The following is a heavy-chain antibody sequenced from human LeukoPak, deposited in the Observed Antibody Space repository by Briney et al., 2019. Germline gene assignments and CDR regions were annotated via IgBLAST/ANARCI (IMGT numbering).Heavy chain of an antibody. D-gene: IGHD4/OR15-4a*01. CDR3: ARAWPPANCYWYFDL. J-gene: IGHJ2*01. V-gene: IGHV4-59*11. CDR2: IYYSGST. Sequence: SETLSLTCTVSGGSISSHYWSWIRQPPGKGLEWIGYIYYSGSTNYNPSLKSRVTISVDTSKNQFSLKLSSVTAADTAVYYRARAWPPANCYWYFDLWGRGTLVTVSS. CDR1: GGSISSHY.